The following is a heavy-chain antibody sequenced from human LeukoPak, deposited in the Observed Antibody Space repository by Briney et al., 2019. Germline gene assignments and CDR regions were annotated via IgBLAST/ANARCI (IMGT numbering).Heavy chain of an antibody. V-gene: IGHV3-53*01. J-gene: IGHJ6*02. D-gene: IGHD6-19*01. CDR2: IYSGGST. CDR1: GFTVSSNY. CDR3: AKSYSSFLYYGMDV. Sequence: PGGSLRLSCAASGFTVSSNYMSWVRQAPGKGLEWVSVIYSGGSTHYADSVKGRFTISRDNSKNTLYLQMNSLRAEDTAVYHCAKSYSSFLYYGMDVWGQGTTVTVSS.